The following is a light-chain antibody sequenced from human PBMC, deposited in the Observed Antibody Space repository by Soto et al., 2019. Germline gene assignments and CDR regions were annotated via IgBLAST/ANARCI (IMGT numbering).Light chain of an antibody. V-gene: IGLV2-23*02. Sequence: QSVLTQPASVSGSPGQSITISCAGTSSDVGSYNLVSWYQQHPGKAPRLIIFEVNKRPSGVSNRFSGSKSGNTASLTISGLQAEDEAGYYCCSSTPTATYVFGTGTKV. CDR3: CSSTPTATYV. CDR1: SSDVGSYNL. CDR2: EVN. J-gene: IGLJ1*01.